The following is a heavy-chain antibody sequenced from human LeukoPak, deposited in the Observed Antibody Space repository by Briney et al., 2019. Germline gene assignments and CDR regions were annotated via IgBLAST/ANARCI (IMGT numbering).Heavy chain of an antibody. CDR2: IYYSGST. Sequence: SETLSLTCTVSGGSISSSSYYWGWIRQPPGKGLEWIGSIYYSGSTYYNPSLKSRVTISVDTSKNQFSLKLSSVTAADTAVYYCARERSSSSGALDIWGLGTMVTVSS. V-gene: IGHV4-39*07. J-gene: IGHJ3*02. CDR3: ARERSSSSGALDI. CDR1: GGSISSSSYY. D-gene: IGHD6-6*01.